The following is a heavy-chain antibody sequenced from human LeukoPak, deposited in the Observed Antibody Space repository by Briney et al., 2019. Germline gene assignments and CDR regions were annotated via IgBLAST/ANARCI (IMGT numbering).Heavy chain of an antibody. CDR2: ISSSGSTI. J-gene: IGHJ4*02. CDR1: GFTFSSYE. Sequence: GGSLRLSCAASGFTFSSYEMNWVRQAPGKGLEWVSYISSSGSTIYYADSVKGRFTISRDNAKNSLYLQMNSPRAEDTAVYYCARVSGSGWYSYWGQGTLVTVSS. V-gene: IGHV3-48*03. D-gene: IGHD6-19*01. CDR3: ARVSGSGWYSY.